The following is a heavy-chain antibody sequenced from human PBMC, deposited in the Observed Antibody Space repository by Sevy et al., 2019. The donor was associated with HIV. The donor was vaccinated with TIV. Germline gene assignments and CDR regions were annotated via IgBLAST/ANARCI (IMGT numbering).Heavy chain of an antibody. CDR2: INPIGGST. J-gene: IGHJ5*02. D-gene: IGHD6-6*01. Sequence: ASVKVSCKASGYTFTSYYMHWVRQAPGQGLEWMGIINPIGGSTSYAQKFQGRVTMTRDTSTSTVYMELSSLRSEDTAVYYCAREGSSATKNNWFDPWGEGTLVTVS. CDR3: AREGSSATKNNWFDP. CDR1: GYTFTSYY. V-gene: IGHV1-46*03.